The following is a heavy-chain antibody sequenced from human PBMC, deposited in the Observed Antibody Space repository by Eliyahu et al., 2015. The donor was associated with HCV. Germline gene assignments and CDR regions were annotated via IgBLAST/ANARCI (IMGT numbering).Heavy chain of an antibody. CDR1: GFTFSSYA. D-gene: IGHD5-24*01. CDR2: ISYDGSNK. Sequence: QVQLVESGGGVVQPGRSLXLSCAASGFTFSSYAMHWVRQAPGKGLEWVAVISYDGSNKYYADSVKGRFTISRDNSKNTLYLQMNSLRAEDTAVYYCARDNLRDGYNSHDYWGQGTLVTVSS. J-gene: IGHJ4*02. CDR3: ARDNLRDGYNSHDY. V-gene: IGHV3-30*04.